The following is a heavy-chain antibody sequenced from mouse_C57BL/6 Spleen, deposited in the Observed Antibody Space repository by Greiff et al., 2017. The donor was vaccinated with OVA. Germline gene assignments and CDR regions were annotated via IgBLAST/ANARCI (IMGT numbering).Heavy chain of an antibody. Sequence: EVQLQQSGPVLVKPGASVKMSCKASGYTFTDYYMNWVKQSHGKSLEWIGVINPYNGGTSYNQKFKGKATLTVDKSSSTAYMELNSLTSEDSAVYYCARSIYDGYYGDYWGQGTTLTVSS. CDR1: GYTFTDYY. D-gene: IGHD2-3*01. V-gene: IGHV1-19*01. J-gene: IGHJ2*01. CDR2: INPYNGGT. CDR3: ARSIYDGYYGDY.